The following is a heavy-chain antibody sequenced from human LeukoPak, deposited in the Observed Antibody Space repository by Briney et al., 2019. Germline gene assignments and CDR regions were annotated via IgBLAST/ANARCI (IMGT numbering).Heavy chain of an antibody. CDR2: MNPNSGNT. J-gene: IGHJ4*02. Sequence: ASVKVSCKVSGYTLTELSMHWVRQATGQGLEWMGWMNPNSGNTGYAQKFQGRVTMTRNTSISTAYMELSSLRSEDTAVYYCARGLTGATSDGWGQGTLVTVSS. V-gene: IGHV1-8*01. CDR3: ARGLTGATSDG. D-gene: IGHD1-26*01. CDR1: GYTLTELS.